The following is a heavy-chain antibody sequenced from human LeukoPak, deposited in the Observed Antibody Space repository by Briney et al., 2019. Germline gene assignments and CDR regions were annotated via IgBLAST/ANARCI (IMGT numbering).Heavy chain of an antibody. CDR2: ISGSGGST. J-gene: IGHJ4*02. CDR1: GFTFSTYW. CDR3: ARGGRYAYFLDY. D-gene: IGHD3-16*01. Sequence: HPGGSLRLSCAVSGFTFSTYWMSWVRQAPGKGLEWVSAISGSGGSTYYADSVKGRFTISRDNAKNTVYVHMNSLRDEDTAVYYCARGGRYAYFLDYWGQGTLVTVSS. V-gene: IGHV3-23*01.